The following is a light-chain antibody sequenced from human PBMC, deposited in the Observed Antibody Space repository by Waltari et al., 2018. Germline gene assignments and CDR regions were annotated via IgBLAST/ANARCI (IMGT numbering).Light chain of an antibody. CDR2: KAS. Sequence: DIQMTQSPSPLSAPVGDRVTITCRTSQTISNWLAWYQQKPGKAPKLLIYKASLLQSGVPSRFSGSGSGTEFTLTISSLQPDDFATYYCQQYNSYSLTFGGGTKVEIK. V-gene: IGKV1-5*03. CDR1: QTISNW. CDR3: QQYNSYSLT. J-gene: IGKJ4*01.